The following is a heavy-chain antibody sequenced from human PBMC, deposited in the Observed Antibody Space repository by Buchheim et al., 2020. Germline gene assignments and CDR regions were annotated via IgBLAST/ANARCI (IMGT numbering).Heavy chain of an antibody. Sequence: QVQLQESGPGLVKPSETLSLTCTVSGGSISSYYWSWIRQPPGKGLEWIGYIYYSGSTNYNPSLKSRVTISVDTSKNQFSLKLSSVTAADTAVYYCASAYYDFWSGYSPFDHWGQGTL. CDR2: IYYSGST. J-gene: IGHJ4*02. CDR3: ASAYYDFWSGYSPFDH. CDR1: GGSISSYY. V-gene: IGHV4-59*01. D-gene: IGHD3-3*01.